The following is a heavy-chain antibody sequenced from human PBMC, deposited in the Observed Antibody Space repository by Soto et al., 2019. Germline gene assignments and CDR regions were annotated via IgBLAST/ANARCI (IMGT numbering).Heavy chain of an antibody. J-gene: IGHJ6*02. D-gene: IGHD2-15*01. CDR3: AKDTAYAMDV. Sequence: EVQLVESGGGLVQPGGSLRLSCAASGFDFSNSWIHWVRQGPGKGLVWVSHINSDGSGTTYADSVKGRFTISRDNAKNTVYLQMNSLRAEDTALYYCAKDTAYAMDVWGQGTTVTVSS. CDR1: GFDFSNSW. CDR2: INSDGSGT. V-gene: IGHV3-74*01.